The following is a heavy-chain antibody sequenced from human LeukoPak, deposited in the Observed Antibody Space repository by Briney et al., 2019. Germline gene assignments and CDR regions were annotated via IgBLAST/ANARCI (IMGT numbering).Heavy chain of an antibody. V-gene: IGHV1-18*01. Sequence: ASVKVSCKASGYTFIDYGISWVRQAPGQGHEWMGWISIYNGNTNYAQKLQGRVAMTTDTSTSTAYMELRSLRSDDTAVYYCARDCDRSGYYCYWGQGTLVTVSS. D-gene: IGHD3-22*01. CDR3: ARDCDRSGYYCY. CDR2: ISIYNGNT. J-gene: IGHJ4*02. CDR1: GYTFIDYG.